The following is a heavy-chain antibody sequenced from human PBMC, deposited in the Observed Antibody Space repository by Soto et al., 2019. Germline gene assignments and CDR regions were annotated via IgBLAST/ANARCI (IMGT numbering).Heavy chain of an antibody. CDR1: GGSISSFNYF. CDR3: ARGRGSTCYWFGP. J-gene: IGHJ5*02. V-gene: IGHV4-39*01. CDR2: LYYSGNT. D-gene: IGHD2-2*01. Sequence: QLQLQESGPGLVKPSETLSLTCTVSGGSISSFNYFWGWIRQPPGKGLEWIGSLYYSGNTYYNPSLQSPVTISVDTSKKQCTLTLRSVTAADTTVYSCARGRGSTCYWFGPWCQGTRVTFSP.